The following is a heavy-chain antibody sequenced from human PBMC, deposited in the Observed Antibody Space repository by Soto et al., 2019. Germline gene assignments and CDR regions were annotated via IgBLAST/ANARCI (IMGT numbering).Heavy chain of an antibody. Sequence: GGSLRLSCAASGFTFSSYGMHWVRQAPGKGLEWVAVISYDGSNKYYADSVKGRFTISRDNSKNTLYLQMNSLRAEDTAVYYCAKASGTMVRGVMWSYGMDVWGQGTTVTVSS. CDR2: ISYDGSNK. D-gene: IGHD3-10*01. V-gene: IGHV3-30*18. J-gene: IGHJ6*02. CDR1: GFTFSSYG. CDR3: AKASGTMVRGVMWSYGMDV.